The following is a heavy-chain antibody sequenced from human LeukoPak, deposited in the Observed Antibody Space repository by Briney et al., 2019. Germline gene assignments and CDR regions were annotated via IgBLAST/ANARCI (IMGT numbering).Heavy chain of an antibody. CDR2: IYYSGTT. V-gene: IGHV4-31*03. Sequence: SQTLSLTCTVSGGSIKSGGYYWSWIRQYPGKGLEFIGYIYYSGTTYYNPSLQSRVIISVDTSKNQFSLKLSSVTAADTAVYYCASYQSSVRTAFDIWGQGTMVPSLQ. D-gene: IGHD3-22*01. CDR1: GGSIKSGGYY. J-gene: IGHJ3*02. CDR3: ASYQSSVRTAFDI.